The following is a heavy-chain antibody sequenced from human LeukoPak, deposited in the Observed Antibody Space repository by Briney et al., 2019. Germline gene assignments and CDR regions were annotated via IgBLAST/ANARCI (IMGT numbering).Heavy chain of an antibody. D-gene: IGHD3-10*01. J-gene: IGHJ4*02. V-gene: IGHV3-30*03. CDR2: ISYDGSNQ. Sequence: GGSLRLSCAASGFSFSSYGIRWVRQAPGKGLEWVAVISYDGSNQYYADSVKGRFTLSRDNSKNTLYLQMNSLRAEDTAVYYCARVAGSGSYYSATLDYWGQGTLVTVSS. CDR3: ARVAGSGSYYSATLDY. CDR1: GFSFSSYG.